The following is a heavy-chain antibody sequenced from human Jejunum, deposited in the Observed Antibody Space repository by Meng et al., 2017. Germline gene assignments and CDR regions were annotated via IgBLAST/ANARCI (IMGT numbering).Heavy chain of an antibody. J-gene: IGHJ4*02. CDR2: ISAYNGNT. V-gene: IGHV1-18*01. Sequence: QVQLVQSGAEGKTPGAPVKVSWKPSGYTFTSYGISWVRQAPGQGLEWMGWISAYNGNTNYAQKFQGRVTMTTDTSTSTAYMELRSLRSDDTAVYYCTILSHCTGGTCYPYDYWGQGTLVTVSS. CDR3: TILSHCTGGTCYPYDY. CDR1: GYTFTSYG. D-gene: IGHD2-15*01.